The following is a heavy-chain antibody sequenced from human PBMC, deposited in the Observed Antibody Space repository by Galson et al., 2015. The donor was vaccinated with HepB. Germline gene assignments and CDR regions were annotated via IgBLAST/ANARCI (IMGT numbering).Heavy chain of an antibody. CDR2: VTHDGINK. J-gene: IGHJ5*02. D-gene: IGHD1-14*01. V-gene: IGHV3-30*04. CDR1: GLTFENYA. Sequence: FLRLSCAASGLTFENYAMHWVRQAPGKGLEWVASVTHDGINKYYAESVKGRFTISRDNLKNTLNLQMNGLRSEDSAIYYCAREDGSHWAWGQGTQVTVSS. CDR3: AREDGSHWA.